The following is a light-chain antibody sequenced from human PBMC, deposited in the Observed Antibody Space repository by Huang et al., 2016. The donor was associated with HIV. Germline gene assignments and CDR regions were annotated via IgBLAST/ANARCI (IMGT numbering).Light chain of an antibody. CDR2: AAS. CDR3: LQHHGYPRT. CDR1: QDISNY. J-gene: IGKJ1*01. V-gene: IGKV1-17*03. Sequence: DIQLTQYPSAMSASVGDRVSITCRASQDISNYLAWFQQKPGGAPKRLIYAASSLQGGVPSRFSGSRSGTKFTLTISSLQPEDFATYYCLQHHGYPRTFGQGTNV.